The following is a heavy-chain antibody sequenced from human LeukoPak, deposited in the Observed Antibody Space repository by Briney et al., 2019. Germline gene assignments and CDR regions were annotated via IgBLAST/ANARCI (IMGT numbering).Heavy chain of an antibody. CDR1: GFTFSSYG. CDR3: ARDNDNWNYGSYFDY. J-gene: IGHJ4*02. CDR2: IWYDGSNK. D-gene: IGHD1-7*01. Sequence: GGSLRLSCAASGFTFSSYGMHWVRQAPGKGLEWVAVIWYDGSNKYYADSVKGRFTISRDNSKNTLYLQMNSLRAEDTAVYYCARDNDNWNYGSYFDYWGQGTLVTVSS. V-gene: IGHV3-33*01.